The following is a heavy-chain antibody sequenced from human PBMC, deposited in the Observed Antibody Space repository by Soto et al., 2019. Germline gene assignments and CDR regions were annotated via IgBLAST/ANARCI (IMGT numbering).Heavy chain of an antibody. J-gene: IGHJ6*02. CDR3: VREFWQQLVRGTNYYYGMDV. CDR2: TYCRSKWYN. D-gene: IGHD6-13*01. V-gene: IGHV6-1*01. Sequence: PSQTLSLTCAISRDSVSSTSAAWNWIRQSPSRGLEWLGRTYCRSKWYNDYAVSVKSRITINPDTSKNQFSLQLNSVTPEDTAVYYCVREFWQQLVRGTNYYYGMDVWGQGTTGTVS. CDR1: RDSVSSTSAA.